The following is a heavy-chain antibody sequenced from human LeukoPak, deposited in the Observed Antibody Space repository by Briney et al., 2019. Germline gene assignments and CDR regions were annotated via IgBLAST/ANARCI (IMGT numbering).Heavy chain of an antibody. D-gene: IGHD3-10*02. J-gene: IGHJ6*04. CDR2: ISSSGSII. CDR1: GFTLTSYE. Sequence: GGPLRLSCAASGFTLTSYEMTWVPGAPGKALEWGLYISSSGSIIYYADSVKGRFTISRDNAKNSLYLQMNSLRAEDTAVYYCAELGITMIGGVWGKGTTVTISS. CDR3: AELGITMIGGV. V-gene: IGHV3-48*03.